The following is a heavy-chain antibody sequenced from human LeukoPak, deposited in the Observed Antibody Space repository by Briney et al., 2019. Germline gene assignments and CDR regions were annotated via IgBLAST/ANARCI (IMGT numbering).Heavy chain of an antibody. CDR1: GGTFSSYG. V-gene: IGHV1-69*06. Sequence: SVKVSCKASGGTFSSYGISWVRQAPGQGLQWMGGIIPIFATANYAQKFQVRVTITADKSASTAYMELSSLRLEDTAVYYCARPRFPYYRLSGPDYYYMDVWGKGTTVTVSS. CDR3: ARPRFPYYRLSGPDYYYMDV. D-gene: IGHD3-10*01. J-gene: IGHJ6*03. CDR2: IIPIFATA.